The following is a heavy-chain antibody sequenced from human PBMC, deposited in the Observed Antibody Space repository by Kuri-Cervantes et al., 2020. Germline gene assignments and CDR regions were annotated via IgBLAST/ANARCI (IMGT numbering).Heavy chain of an antibody. CDR2: IWYDGSNK. Sequence: GESLKISCAASGFTFSSYGMHWVRQAPGKGLEWVAVIWYDGSNKYYADSVKGRFTISRDNSKNTLYLQMNSLRAEDTAVYYCARGPGYCSSTSCYSGMDVWGQGTTVTVSS. V-gene: IGHV3-33*08. D-gene: IGHD2-2*01. CDR1: GFTFSSYG. CDR3: ARGPGYCSSTSCYSGMDV. J-gene: IGHJ6*02.